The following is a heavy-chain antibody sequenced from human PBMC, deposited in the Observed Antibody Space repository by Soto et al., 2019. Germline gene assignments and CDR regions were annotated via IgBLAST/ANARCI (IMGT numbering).Heavy chain of an antibody. V-gene: IGHV1-18*01. D-gene: IGHD3-16*01. Sequence: QVQLVQSGAEVKKPGASVKVSCKASGYTFTSCAISWVRQAPGQGLEWMGWISAYNGNTKYAQKLQGRVTMTTDTSTSTAHMELRSLRSDDTAVYYCARDHGGGITFEWGQGTLVTVSS. J-gene: IGHJ4*02. CDR1: GYTFTSCA. CDR3: ARDHGGGITFE. CDR2: ISAYNGNT.